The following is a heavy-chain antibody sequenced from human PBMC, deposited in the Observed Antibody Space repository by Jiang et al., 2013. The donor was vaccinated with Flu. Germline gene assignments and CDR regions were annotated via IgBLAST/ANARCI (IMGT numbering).Heavy chain of an antibody. CDR3: ATDYGRISALDF. D-gene: IGHD6-6*01. CDR2: IRSESDGGTT. Sequence: VQLVESGGGLVKPGGSLRLSCAASGFSFSNAWMYWVRQAPGKGLEWVGRIRSESDGGTTDYAAPVKGRCTISRDDSKHTLYLQMNSLKTEDTAVYYCATDYGRISALDFWGQGTLVTVSS. CDR1: GFSFSNAW. V-gene: IGHV3-15*01. J-gene: IGHJ4*02.